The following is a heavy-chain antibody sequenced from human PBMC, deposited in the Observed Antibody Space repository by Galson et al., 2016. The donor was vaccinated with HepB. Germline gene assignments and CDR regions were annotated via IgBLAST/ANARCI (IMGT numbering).Heavy chain of an antibody. CDR2: ISPYNGNT. CDR3: ARTYCSSSICQKANYYYGVDV. Sequence: VKVSCKASGYAFPHFGITWVRQAPGQGLEWMAWISPYNGNTDYAQNLQGRVTVTTDTSTRTAYMELRSLRSDDTAVYYCARTYCSSSICQKANYYYGVDVWGQGTTVIVSS. J-gene: IGHJ6*02. D-gene: IGHD2-2*01. CDR1: GYAFPHFG. V-gene: IGHV1-18*01.